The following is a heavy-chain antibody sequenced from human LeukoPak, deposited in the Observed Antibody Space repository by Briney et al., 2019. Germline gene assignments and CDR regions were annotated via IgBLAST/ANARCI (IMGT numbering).Heavy chain of an antibody. CDR2: IGSKANSYAT. CDR3: TRPGTGTRSYIDV. D-gene: IGHD1-7*01. J-gene: IGHJ6*03. Sequence: PGGSLRLSCAASGFTFSGSAMHWVRQASGKGLEWVGRIGSKANSYATAYAASVKGRLTIARDDSKKREYVEMNSRKNEDTAVYYCTRPGTGTRSYIDVWGKGTTVTVSS. V-gene: IGHV3-73*01. CDR1: GFTFSGSA.